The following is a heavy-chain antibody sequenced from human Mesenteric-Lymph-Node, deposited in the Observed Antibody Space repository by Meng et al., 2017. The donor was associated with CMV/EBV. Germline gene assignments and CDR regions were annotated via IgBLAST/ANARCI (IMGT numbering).Heavy chain of an antibody. D-gene: IGHD2-2*01. V-gene: IGHV1-2*02. J-gene: IGHJ5*02. CDR3: ARDGSLGYCSSASCYVGQRNWFDP. CDR2: INPNSGDT. Sequence: MHWVRQAPGQGLEWMRWINPNSGDTNYSQKFQGRVTLTRETSISTAYMELNSLTSDDTAVYYCARDGSLGYCSSASCYVGQRNWFDPWGQGTLVTVSS.